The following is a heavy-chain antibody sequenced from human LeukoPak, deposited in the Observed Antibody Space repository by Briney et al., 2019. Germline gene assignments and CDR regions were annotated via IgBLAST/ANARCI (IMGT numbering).Heavy chain of an antibody. CDR3: ARGPPRYYYGSGSFYGMDV. CDR2: MNPNSGNT. J-gene: IGHJ6*02. CDR1: GYTFTSYD. D-gene: IGHD3-10*01. V-gene: IGHV1-8*01. Sequence: ASVKVSCKASGYTFTSYDINWVRRATGQGLEWMGWMNPNSGNTGYAQKFQGRVTMTRNTSISTAYMELSSLRSEDTAVYYCARGPPRYYYGSGSFYGMDVWGQGTTVTVSS.